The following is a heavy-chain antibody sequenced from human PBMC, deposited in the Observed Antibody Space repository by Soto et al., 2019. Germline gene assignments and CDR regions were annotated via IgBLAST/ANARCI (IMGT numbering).Heavy chain of an antibody. D-gene: IGHD6-13*01. CDR3: ARSLLDEYSSSWRSAYYGMDV. CDR1: GFTFSAYY. Sequence: QVQLVQSGAEVKKPGASVKVSCKASGFTFSAYYIYWVRQAPGQGLEWIGWINPNSGGTNNAQKFPGRVTMPRDPSTSTVYMELSALIPDDTAVYYCARSLLDEYSSSWRSAYYGMDVWGQGTTVTVSS. CDR2: INPNSGGT. V-gene: IGHV1-2*02. J-gene: IGHJ6*02.